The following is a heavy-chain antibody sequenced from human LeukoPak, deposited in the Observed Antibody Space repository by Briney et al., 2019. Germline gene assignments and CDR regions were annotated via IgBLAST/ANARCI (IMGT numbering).Heavy chain of an antibody. CDR1: GGTISRYF. D-gene: IGHD1-26*01. V-gene: IGHV4-59*01. Sequence: SETLSLTCTVSGGTISRYFWSWIRQPPGKGLEWIAYIDYSGSTNYNPSLKSRLTISLDASKSQFSLKLSSVTAADTAVYYCARDRRRELLHAFDIWGQGTMVTASS. J-gene: IGHJ3*02. CDR3: ARDRRRELLHAFDI. CDR2: IDYSGST.